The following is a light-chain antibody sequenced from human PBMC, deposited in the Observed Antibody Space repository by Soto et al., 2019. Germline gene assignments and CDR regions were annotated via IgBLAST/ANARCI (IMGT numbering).Light chain of an antibody. CDR2: ANN. CDR1: SSNIGISA. Sequence: QSVLTQPPSASGTPGQRVTISCSGSSSNIGISAVNWSQQLPGSAPKLLIYANNQRPSGVPDRFSGSKSGTSASLAISGLQSEDEADYYCVAWDDCLNAYVFGTGTKLTVL. V-gene: IGLV1-44*01. CDR3: VAWDDCLNAYV. J-gene: IGLJ1*01.